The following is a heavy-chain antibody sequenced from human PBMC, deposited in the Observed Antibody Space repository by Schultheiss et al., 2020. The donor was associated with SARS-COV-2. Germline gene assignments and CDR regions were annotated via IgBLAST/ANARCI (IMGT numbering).Heavy chain of an antibody. J-gene: IGHJ4*02. CDR2: INHSGST. Sequence: SQTLSLTCSVYGGSFSGYYWSWIRQPPGKGLEWIGEINHSGSTNYNPSLKSRVTISVDTSKNQFSLKLSSVTAADTAVYYCATSDSYSFYFDYWGQGTLVTVSS. CDR3: ATSDSYSFYFDY. CDR1: GGSFSGYY. D-gene: IGHD2-21*02. V-gene: IGHV4-34*01.